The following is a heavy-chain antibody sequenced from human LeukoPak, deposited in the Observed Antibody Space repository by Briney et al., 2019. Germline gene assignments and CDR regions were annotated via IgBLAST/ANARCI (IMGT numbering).Heavy chain of an antibody. CDR2: IRVYNGDT. CDR1: GYTLTELS. CDR3: ATGYCSSTNCRIDY. Sequence: GASVKVSCKVSGYTLTELSMHWVRQAPGQGLEWMGWIRVYNGDTNYAQKLQGRVTMTTDTSTSTAYMELRSLRSDDTAVYYCATGYCSSTNCRIDYWGQGTLVSVSS. V-gene: IGHV1-18*01. D-gene: IGHD2-2*03. J-gene: IGHJ4*02.